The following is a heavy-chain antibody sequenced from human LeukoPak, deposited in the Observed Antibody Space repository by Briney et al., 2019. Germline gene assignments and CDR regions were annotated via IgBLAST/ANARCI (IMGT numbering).Heavy chain of an antibody. Sequence: SETLSLTCSVYGGSFSGFYWTWIRQPPGKGLEWIGEINHSGSTNNNPSLKSRVTISVDTSKNQFSLKLSSVTAADTAVYYCARHLGYDSSGYYPYYYYYYYMDVWGKGTTVTISS. J-gene: IGHJ6*03. D-gene: IGHD3-22*01. CDR3: ARHLGYDSSGYYPYYYYYYYMDV. CDR1: GGSFSGFY. V-gene: IGHV4-34*01. CDR2: INHSGST.